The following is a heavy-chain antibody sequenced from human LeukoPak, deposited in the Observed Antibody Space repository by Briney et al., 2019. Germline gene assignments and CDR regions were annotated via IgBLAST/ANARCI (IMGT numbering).Heavy chain of an antibody. Sequence: SVKVSCKASGGTFSSYAISWVRQAPGQGLEWMGRIIPIFGTANYAQKFQGRVTITTDESTSTAYMELSSLRSEDTAVYYCARDRTDFWSGYYEGNWFDPWGQRTLVTVSS. CDR1: GGTFSSYA. J-gene: IGHJ5*02. CDR2: IIPIFGTA. V-gene: IGHV1-69*05. CDR3: ARDRTDFWSGYYEGNWFDP. D-gene: IGHD3-3*01.